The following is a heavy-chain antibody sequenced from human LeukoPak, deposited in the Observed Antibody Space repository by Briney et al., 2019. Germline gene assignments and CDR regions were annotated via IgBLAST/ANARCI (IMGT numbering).Heavy chain of an antibody. V-gene: IGHV4-4*02. J-gene: IGHJ5*02. CDR1: GGSISSSNW. CDR3: ARGSGSYWFDP. D-gene: IGHD3-10*01. Sequence: PSETLSLTCAVSGGSISSSNWWSWVRQPPGKGLEWIGEIYHSGSTNYNPSLQSRVTISVDKSKNQFSLKLSSVTAADTAVYYCARGSGSYWFDPWGQGTLVTVSS. CDR2: IYHSGST.